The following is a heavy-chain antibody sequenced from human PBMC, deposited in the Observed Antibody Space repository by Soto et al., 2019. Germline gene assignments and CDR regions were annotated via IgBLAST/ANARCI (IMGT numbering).Heavy chain of an antibody. V-gene: IGHV3-48*01. CDR1: RFTFSSYY. J-gene: IGHJ4*02. Sequence: GGSLRLSCAASRFTFSSYYMNWVRQAPGKGLECISFISSSSSSIIYADAVKGRFTISRDNGKNSLYPQMNSLRIEDTAVYYCAAGPSGGDWFSDCWRQRSLVTVSS. CDR2: ISSSSSSI. D-gene: IGHD2-21*01. CDR3: AAGPSGGDWFSDC.